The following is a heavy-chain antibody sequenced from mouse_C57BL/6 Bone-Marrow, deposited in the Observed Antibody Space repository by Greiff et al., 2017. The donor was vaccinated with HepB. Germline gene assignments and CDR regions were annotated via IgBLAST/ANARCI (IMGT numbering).Heavy chain of an antibody. V-gene: IGHV3-6*01. CDR2: ISYDGSN. CDR1: GYSITSGYY. D-gene: IGHD3-2*02. CDR3: ARGSSGYVRFAY. Sequence: VQLKESGPGLVKPSQSLSLTCSVTGYSITSGYYWNWIRQFPGNKLEWMGYISYDGSNNYNPSLKNRISITRDTSKNQFFLKLNSVTTEDTATYYCARGSSGYVRFAYWGQGTLVTVSA. J-gene: IGHJ3*01.